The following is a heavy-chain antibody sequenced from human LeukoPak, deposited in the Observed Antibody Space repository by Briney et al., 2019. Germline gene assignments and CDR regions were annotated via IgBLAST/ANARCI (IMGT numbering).Heavy chain of an antibody. V-gene: IGHV3-9*01. Sequence: GGSLRLSCAAFGFTFDDYAMHWVRQAPGKGLEWVSGISWNSGSIGYADSVKGRFTISRDNAKNSLYLQMNSLRAEDTALYYCAKGGFAVASPKFDYWGQGTLVTVSS. CDR3: AKGGFAVASPKFDY. D-gene: IGHD6-19*01. J-gene: IGHJ4*02. CDR2: ISWNSGSI. CDR1: GFTFDDYA.